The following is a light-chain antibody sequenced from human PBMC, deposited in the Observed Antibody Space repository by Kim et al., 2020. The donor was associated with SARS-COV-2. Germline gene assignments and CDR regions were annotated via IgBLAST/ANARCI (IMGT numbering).Light chain of an antibody. V-gene: IGLV1-47*01. CDR3: AAWDDSLSGWV. J-gene: IGLJ3*02. Sequence: ELTQPPSASGTPGQRVTISCSGSSSNIGSNYVFWYQQLPGTAPKLLIYRNNQRPSGVPDRFSGSKSGTSASLAISGLRSEDEADYYCAAWDDSLSGWVFGGGTQLTVL. CDR1: SSNIGSNY. CDR2: RNN.